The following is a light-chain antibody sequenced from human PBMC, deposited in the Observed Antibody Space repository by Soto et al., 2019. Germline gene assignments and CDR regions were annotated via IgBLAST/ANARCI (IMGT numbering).Light chain of an antibody. J-gene: IGKJ4*01. Sequence: EIILTQSPSTLYVSPGERATLSCSASQSLTSNLAWDQQRPGQAPRLLIYVPSTWATDIPARFSGSGSGTECDLTIASLQSEDVAVYYCQQYNHWPRMLSFGGGTRV. V-gene: IGKV3-15*01. CDR3: QQYNHWPRMLS. CDR2: VPS. CDR1: QSLTSN.